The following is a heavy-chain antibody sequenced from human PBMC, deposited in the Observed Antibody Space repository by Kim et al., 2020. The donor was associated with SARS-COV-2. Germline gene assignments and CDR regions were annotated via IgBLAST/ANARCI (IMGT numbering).Heavy chain of an antibody. J-gene: IGHJ4*02. CDR1: GFTFGTYW. Sequence: GGSLRLSCAASGFTFGTYWMTWVRQAPGKGLEWVANIKPDGSDKNHVDSVRGRFTISRDNAKNSVSLQMNSLRADDTAVYYCARDTGFRLDYLVQGTLVT. CDR3: ARDTGFRLDY. V-gene: IGHV3-7*01. CDR2: IKPDGSDK.